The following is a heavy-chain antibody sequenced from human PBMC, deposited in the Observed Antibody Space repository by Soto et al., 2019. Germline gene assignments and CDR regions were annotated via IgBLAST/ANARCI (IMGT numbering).Heavy chain of an antibody. V-gene: IGHV1-18*01. Sequence: QGQLVQSGPEVKKPGASVKVSCKASGYTFTRYGISWVRQAPGQGLEWMGWISGYNGDTNYAQKVQGRVTMTIDTPTSTAYMELRRLTSDDTAIYYCAKNGQLPYYYYSMDVWGQGTTVTVSS. J-gene: IGHJ6*02. CDR3: AKNGQLPYYYYSMDV. CDR2: ISGYNGDT. CDR1: GYTFTRYG. D-gene: IGHD1-1*01.